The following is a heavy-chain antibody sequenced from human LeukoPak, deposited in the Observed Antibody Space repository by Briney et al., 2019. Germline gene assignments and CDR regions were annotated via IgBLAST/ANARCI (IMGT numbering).Heavy chain of an antibody. V-gene: IGHV7-4-1*02. J-gene: IGHJ6*03. D-gene: IGHD3-10*01. Sequence: ASVKVSCKASGGTFNNYAINWVRQAPGQGLEWMGWINTNTGNPTYAQGFTGRFVFSLDTSVSTAYLQISSLKAEDTAVYYCARLGNFYYYYMDVWGKGTTVTVSS. CDR2: INTNTGNP. CDR1: GGTFNNYA. CDR3: ARLGNFYYYYMDV.